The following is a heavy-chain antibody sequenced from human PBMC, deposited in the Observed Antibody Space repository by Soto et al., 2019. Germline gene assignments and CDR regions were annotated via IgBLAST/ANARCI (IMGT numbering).Heavy chain of an antibody. J-gene: IGHJ6*02. CDR3: ARGRIAARQNYYYGMDV. CDR2: INHSGST. Sequence: QVQLQQWGAGLLKPSETLSLTCAVYGGSFSGYYWSWIRQPPGKGLEWIGEINHSGSTNYNPSLKSRVTISVDTSKNQFSLKLSSVTAADTAVYYCARGRIAARQNYYYGMDVWCQGTTVTVSS. V-gene: IGHV4-34*01. D-gene: IGHD6-6*01. CDR1: GGSFSGYY.